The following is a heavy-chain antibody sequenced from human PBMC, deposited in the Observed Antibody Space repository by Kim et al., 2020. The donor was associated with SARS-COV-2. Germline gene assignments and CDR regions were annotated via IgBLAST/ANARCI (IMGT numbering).Heavy chain of an antibody. CDR1: GAYITNHY. J-gene: IGHJ5*01. CDR2: VYHSGST. D-gene: IGHD2-15*01. CDR3: VRGGYFDGGRFFFDS. V-gene: IGHV4-59*11. Sequence: SETLSLTCTVSGAYITNHYWSWIRQPPGKGLEWIGNVYHSGSTSYNPSLKSRVTMSVETSKRQFSLQVTSVTTADTAIYYCVRGGYFDGGRFFFDSWGPGTLVTVSS.